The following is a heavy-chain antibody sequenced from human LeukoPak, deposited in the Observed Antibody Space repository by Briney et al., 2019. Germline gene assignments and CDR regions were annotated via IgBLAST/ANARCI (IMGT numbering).Heavy chain of an antibody. D-gene: IGHD6-13*01. V-gene: IGHV4-4*07. CDR1: GGYISSYY. J-gene: IGHJ4*02. Sequence: KPSETLSLTCTVSGGYISSYYWSWIRQPAGGGLEWIGRIYTSGSTNYNPSPKSRVTMSVDTSKNQFSLRLSSVTAADTAMYYCASGSNTWGLLPKLYFDFWGQGTLVTVSS. CDR2: IYTSGST. CDR3: ASGSNTWGLLPKLYFDF.